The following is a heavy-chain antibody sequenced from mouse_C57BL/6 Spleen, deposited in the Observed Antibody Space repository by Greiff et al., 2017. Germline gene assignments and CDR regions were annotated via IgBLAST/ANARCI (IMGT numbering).Heavy chain of an antibody. J-gene: IGHJ2*01. V-gene: IGHV1-18*01. D-gene: IGHD1-1*01. CDR3: ARSLFDYYGSSSLDY. CDR1: GYTFTDYN. CDR2: INPNNGGT. Sequence: VQLKESGPELVKPGASVKIPCKASGYTFTDYNMDWVKQSHGKSLEWIGDINPNNGGTIYNQKFKGKATLTVDKSSSTAYMELRSLTSEDTAVYYCARSLFDYYGSSSLDYWGQGTTLTVSS.